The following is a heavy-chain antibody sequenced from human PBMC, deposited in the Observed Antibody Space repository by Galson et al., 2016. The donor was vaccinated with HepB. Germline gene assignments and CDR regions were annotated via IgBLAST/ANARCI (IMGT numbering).Heavy chain of an antibody. J-gene: IGHJ4*02. D-gene: IGHD1-1*01. CDR3: ARGNAREIVTADY. V-gene: IGHV6-1*01. CDR1: GDSVSNDIAA. CDR2: TYYRSNWYH. Sequence: CAIPGDSVSNDIAAWHWIRQSPSRGLEWLGRTYYRSNWYHDYAGSVKGRITIDLDTSKNQFSLQLNSVTPDDSAVYHCARGNAREIVTADYWGQGTLVTVSS.